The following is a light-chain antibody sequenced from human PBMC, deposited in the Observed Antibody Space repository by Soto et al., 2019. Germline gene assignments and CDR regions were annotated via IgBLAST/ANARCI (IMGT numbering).Light chain of an antibody. CDR2: GAS. V-gene: IGKV3-15*01. Sequence: EIVMTQSPGTLSVSLEERATLSCRASQSVSSKLAWYQQKPGQAPRLLIYGASTRATGIPARFSGSGSGTEFTLSISSLQSEDFALYYRQQYNNWPQTFGQGTKLEIK. J-gene: IGKJ2*01. CDR3: QQYNNWPQT. CDR1: QSVSSK.